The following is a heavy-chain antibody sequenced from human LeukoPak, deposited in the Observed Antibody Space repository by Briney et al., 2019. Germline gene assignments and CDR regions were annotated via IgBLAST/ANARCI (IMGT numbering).Heavy chain of an antibody. CDR2: IFHTGSS. CDR3: ARAGTNLGDYDY. Sequence: SETLSLTCTVSGYSISSGYYWGWIRQPPGEGLEWIANIFHTGSSYYHPSLESRLSISVDKPKNQLSLNLNSVTAADTAVYYCARAGTNLGDYDYWGQGTLVTVSS. J-gene: IGHJ4*02. V-gene: IGHV4-38-2*02. CDR1: GYSISSGYY. D-gene: IGHD4-17*01.